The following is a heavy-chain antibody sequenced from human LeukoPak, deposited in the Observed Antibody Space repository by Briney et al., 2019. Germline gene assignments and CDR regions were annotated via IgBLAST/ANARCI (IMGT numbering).Heavy chain of an antibody. CDR2: ISSSGSTI. Sequence: GGSLRLSCAATGFTFSDYYMSWIRQAPGKGLEWVSYISSSGSTIYYADSVKGRFTISRDNAKNSLYLQMNSLRAEDTAVYYCARTLSTLPGIAAHFDYWGQGTLVTVSS. CDR1: GFTFSDYY. D-gene: IGHD6-13*01. V-gene: IGHV3-11*01. J-gene: IGHJ4*02. CDR3: ARTLSTLPGIAAHFDY.